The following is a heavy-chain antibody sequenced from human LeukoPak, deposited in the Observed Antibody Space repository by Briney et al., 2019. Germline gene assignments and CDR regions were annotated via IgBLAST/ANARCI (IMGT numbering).Heavy chain of an antibody. Sequence: SETLSLTCTVSGGSISSCYWSWIRQPPGKGLEWIGYIYYSGSTNYNPSLKSRVTISVDTSKNQFSLKLSSVTAADTAVYYCARERIVGATTPYYYYYYMDVWGKGTTVTVSS. V-gene: IGHV4-59*01. J-gene: IGHJ6*03. CDR3: ARERIVGATTPYYYYYYMDV. CDR1: GGSISSCY. D-gene: IGHD1-26*01. CDR2: IYYSGST.